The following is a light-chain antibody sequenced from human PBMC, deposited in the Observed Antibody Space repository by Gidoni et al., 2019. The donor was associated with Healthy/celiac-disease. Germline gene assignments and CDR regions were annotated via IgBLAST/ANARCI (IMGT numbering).Light chain of an antibody. Sequence: IHMTHSPSSLSASVGDRVTITCRASQSISSYLNWYQQKPGKATKLLIYAASSLQSGVPSRFSGSGSGTDFTLTISSLQPEDFATYYCQQSYSTPRTFGQGTKLEIK. CDR1: QSISSY. V-gene: IGKV1-39*01. CDR3: QQSYSTPRT. J-gene: IGKJ2*01. CDR2: AAS.